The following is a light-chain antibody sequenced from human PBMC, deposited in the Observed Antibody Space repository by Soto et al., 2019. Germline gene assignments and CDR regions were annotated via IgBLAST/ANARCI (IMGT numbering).Light chain of an antibody. J-gene: IGKJ1*01. CDR3: LQDDNYPRT. CDR2: AAS. Sequence: AIQMTQSPYSLSASVGDRVTITCRASQGIRNDLGWYQQKPGKAPKLLIYAASSLQSGVPSRFGGSGSGTDFTLTISSLQPEDFATYYCLQDDNYPRTFGQGTKVDI. CDR1: QGIRND. V-gene: IGKV1-6*01.